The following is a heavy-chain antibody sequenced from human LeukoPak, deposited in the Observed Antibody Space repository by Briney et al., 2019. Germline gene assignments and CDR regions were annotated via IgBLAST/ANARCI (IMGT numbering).Heavy chain of an antibody. Sequence: SETLSLTCTVSGGSISSSSYHWGWIRQPPGKGLDWIGIINYRGNTYYNPSLKSRVTISVDTSKNQFSLKLSSVTAADTAVYYCARGRIAARPYYYYYYMDVWGKGTTVTVSS. V-gene: IGHV4-39*01. D-gene: IGHD6-6*01. CDR1: GGSISSSSYH. CDR2: INYRGNT. CDR3: ARGRIAARPYYYYYYMDV. J-gene: IGHJ6*03.